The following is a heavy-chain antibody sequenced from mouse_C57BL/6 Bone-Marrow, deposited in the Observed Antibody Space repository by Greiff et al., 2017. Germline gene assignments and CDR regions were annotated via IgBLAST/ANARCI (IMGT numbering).Heavy chain of an antibody. V-gene: IGHV5-4*01. J-gene: IGHJ4*01. Sequence: EVQRVESGGGLVKPGGSLKLSCAASGFTFSSYAMSWVRQTPEKRLEWVATISDGGSYTYYPDNVKGRFTISRDNAKNNLYLQMSHLKSEDKAMYYCARGDGYPLAMDYWGQGTSVTVSS. CDR3: ARGDGYPLAMDY. CDR2: ISDGGSYT. CDR1: GFTFSSYA. D-gene: IGHD2-3*01.